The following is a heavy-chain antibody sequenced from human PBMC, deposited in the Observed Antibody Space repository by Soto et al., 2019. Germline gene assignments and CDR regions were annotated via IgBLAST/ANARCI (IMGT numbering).Heavy chain of an antibody. CDR1: GYTFSSYA. J-gene: IGHJ4*02. Sequence: EVQLLESGGGLVQPGGSLRLSCAASGYTFSSYAMSWVRQAPGKGLEWVSAISGSGGSTYYADSVKGRFTISRDNSKNTLYLQMNSLRAEDTAVSYCRSPAAIPHLDYWGQGTLVTVSS. CDR2: ISGSGGST. CDR3: RSPAAIPHLDY. V-gene: IGHV3-23*01. D-gene: IGHD2-2*01.